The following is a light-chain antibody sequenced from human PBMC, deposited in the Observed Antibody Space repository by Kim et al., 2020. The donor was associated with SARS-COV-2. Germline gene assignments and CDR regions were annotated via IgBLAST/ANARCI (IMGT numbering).Light chain of an antibody. V-gene: IGLV3-21*04. Sequence: PGQTARITCGENDIGSKSVHWYQQTPGQAPVLVIFYDSGRPSGIPERFSGSNSGNTATLTISRVEAGDEADYYCQVWDSSSDHVVFGGGTKLTVL. CDR3: QVWDSSSDHVV. J-gene: IGLJ2*01. CDR1: DIGSKS. CDR2: YDS.